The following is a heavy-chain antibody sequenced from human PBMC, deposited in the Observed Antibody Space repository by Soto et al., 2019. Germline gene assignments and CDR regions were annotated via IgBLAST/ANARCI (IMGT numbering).Heavy chain of an antibody. D-gene: IGHD6-19*01. Sequence: QVQLQESGPGLVRPSETLSLTCTVSAGSISSNYWNWIRQAPGKGLEWIGLIHHSGSTTYNPSLKSRGTISLDTSKNQLSLKLSSVTAADTAVYYCTIGAGWTTDYWGQGTLVTVSS. V-gene: IGHV4-59*01. CDR2: IHHSGST. J-gene: IGHJ4*02. CDR3: TIGAGWTTDY. CDR1: AGSISSNY.